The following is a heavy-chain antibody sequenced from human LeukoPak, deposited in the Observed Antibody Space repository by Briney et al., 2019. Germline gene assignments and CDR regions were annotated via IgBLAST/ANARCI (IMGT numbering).Heavy chain of an antibody. CDR1: GFTFSNYR. D-gene: IGHD6-19*01. V-gene: IGHV3-21*04. CDR3: ARAGYSSGWYLPASGWFDP. Sequence: GGSLRLSCAASGFTFSNYRMNWVRQAPGKGLEWVSSISSSSIYIYYADSLKGRFTISRDNAKNSLYLQMNSLRAEDTAVYYCARAGYSSGWYLPASGWFDPWGQGTLVTVSS. J-gene: IGHJ5*02. CDR2: ISSSSIYI.